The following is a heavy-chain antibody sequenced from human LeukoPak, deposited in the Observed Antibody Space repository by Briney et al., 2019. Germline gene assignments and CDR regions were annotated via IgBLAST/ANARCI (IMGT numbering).Heavy chain of an antibody. CDR3: AKDLWFGELYGMDV. Sequence: GGSLRLSCAASGFTFSSHAMHWVRQAPGKGLEWMAVISYDGSNKYYADSVKGRFTISRDNSKNTLYLQMNSLRAEDTAVYYCAKDLWFGELYGMDVWGQGTTVTVSS. CDR1: GFTFSSHA. D-gene: IGHD3-10*01. J-gene: IGHJ6*02. CDR2: ISYDGSNK. V-gene: IGHV3-30*04.